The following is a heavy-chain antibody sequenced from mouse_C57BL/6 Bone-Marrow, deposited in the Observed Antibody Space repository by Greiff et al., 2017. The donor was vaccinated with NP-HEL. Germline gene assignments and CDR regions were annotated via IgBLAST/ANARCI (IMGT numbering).Heavy chain of an antibody. D-gene: IGHD1-1*01. J-gene: IGHJ2*01. CDR1: GFTFSNYW. V-gene: IGHV6-3*01. CDR3: TGGGSSPYAMDY. Sequence: EVMLVESGGGLVQPGGSMKLSCVASGFTFSNYWMNWVRQSPEKGLEWVAQIRLKSDNYATHYAESVKGRFTISRDDSKSSVYLQMNNLRAEDTGIYYCTGGGSSPYAMDYWGQGTTLTVSS. CDR2: IRLKSDNYAT.